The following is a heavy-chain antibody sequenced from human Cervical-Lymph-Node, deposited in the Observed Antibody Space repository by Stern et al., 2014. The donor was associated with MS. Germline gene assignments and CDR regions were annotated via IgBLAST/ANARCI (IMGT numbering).Heavy chain of an antibody. Sequence: VQLVESGSELKEPGASVKVSCKASGYTFTSYAMNWVRQVPGQGLEWMGWINTNTWNPTYAQCFTGRFVFSLDTSVSTAYLQISSLKAEDTAVYYCARGRYCSAGSCYSDYWGQGALVTVSS. J-gene: IGHJ4*02. CDR2: INTNTWNP. D-gene: IGHD2-15*01. CDR1: GYTFTSYA. V-gene: IGHV7-4-1*02. CDR3: ARGRYCSAGSCYSDY.